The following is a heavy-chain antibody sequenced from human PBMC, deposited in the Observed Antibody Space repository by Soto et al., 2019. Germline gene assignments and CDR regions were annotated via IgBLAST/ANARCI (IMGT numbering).Heavy chain of an antibody. V-gene: IGHV4-59*08. CDR3: ARLMGFTVTTYNRGFDL. CDR1: GGSISTYY. J-gene: IGHJ2*01. CDR2: IYHSGST. Sequence: SETLSLTCTVSGGSISTYYWSWVRQPPGKGLKRIGYIYHSGSTNYNPSNESRVTMSVDTSKNQFSLKLNSVTAADTAVYYCARLMGFTVTTYNRGFDLWGRGTLVTVSS. D-gene: IGHD4-17*01.